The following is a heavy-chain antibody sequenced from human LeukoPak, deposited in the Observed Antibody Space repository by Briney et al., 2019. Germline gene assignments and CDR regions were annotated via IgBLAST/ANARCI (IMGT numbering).Heavy chain of an antibody. CDR3: AREWIQYYYYGMDV. CDR2: ISSSSSLI. Sequence: GGSLRLSCAASGFTFSSSDMDWVRQAPGKGLEWVASISSSSSLIYYTDSVKGRFTISRDNAKNSLYLQMNSLRAEDTAVYYCAREWIQYYYYGMDVWGQGTTVTVSS. D-gene: IGHD2-2*03. J-gene: IGHJ6*02. CDR1: GFTFSSSD. V-gene: IGHV3-21*01.